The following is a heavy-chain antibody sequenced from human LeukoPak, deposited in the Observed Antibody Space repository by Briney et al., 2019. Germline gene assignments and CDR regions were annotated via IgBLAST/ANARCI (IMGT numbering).Heavy chain of an antibody. D-gene: IGHD7-27*01. CDR2: INQDGSET. Sequence: GGPLRLSCAASGFTFSRYWMSWVRQAPGKGLEWVANINQDGSETYYVASVEGRFTISRDNAKNSLFLQMGSLRAEDTAVYFCSGDPGDYWGQGTLVSVSS. V-gene: IGHV3-7*04. CDR1: GFTFSRYW. J-gene: IGHJ4*02. CDR3: SGDPGDY.